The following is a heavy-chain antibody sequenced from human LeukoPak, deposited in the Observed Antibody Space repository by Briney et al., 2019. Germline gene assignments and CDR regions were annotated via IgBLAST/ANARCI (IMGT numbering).Heavy chain of an antibody. V-gene: IGHV3-7*01. CDR2: IKRDGSQR. J-gene: IGHJ4*02. CDR1: GFTFSDYW. Sequence: GGPLRLSCTASGFTFSDYWMTWVRQAPGKGPEWVANIKRDGSQRYYVDSERGRFTISRDNAKNSLFLQMNGLRAEDTAVYYCARRGGSSSRRSPIDYWGQGTLVTVSS. D-gene: IGHD6-6*01. CDR3: ARRGGSSSRRSPIDY.